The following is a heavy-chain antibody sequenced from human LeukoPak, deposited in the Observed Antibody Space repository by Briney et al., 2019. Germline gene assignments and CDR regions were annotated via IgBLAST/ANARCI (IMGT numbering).Heavy chain of an antibody. CDR3: GKDSRPSVTTFRPRWTDY. CDR2: IGTAGDT. CDR1: GFTFSSYD. D-gene: IGHD4-11*01. V-gene: IGHV3-13*01. J-gene: IGHJ4*02. Sequence: PGGSLRLSCAASGFTFSSYDMHWVRQATGKGLEWVSAIGTAGDTYYPGSVKGRFTISRENAKNSLYLQMNSLRAGDTAVYYCGKDSRPSVTTFRPRWTDYWGQGTLVTVSS.